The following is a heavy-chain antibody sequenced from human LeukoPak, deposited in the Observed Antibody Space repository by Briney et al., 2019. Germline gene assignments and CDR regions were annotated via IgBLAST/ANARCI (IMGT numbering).Heavy chain of an antibody. CDR1: GFTFSDYY. V-gene: IGHV3-69-1*02. CDR3: ARVLTAVTTMDY. Sequence: GGSLRLSCAASGFTFSDYYMSWIRQAPGKGLEWVSSVKGRFTISRDNAKNSLYLHMNSLRAEDTAVYFCARVLTAVTTMDYWGQGTLVTVSS. D-gene: IGHD4-17*01. J-gene: IGHJ4*02.